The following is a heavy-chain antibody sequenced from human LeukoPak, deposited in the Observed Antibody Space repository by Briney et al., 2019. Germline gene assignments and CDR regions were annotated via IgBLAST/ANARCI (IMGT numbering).Heavy chain of an antibody. J-gene: IGHJ6*02. CDR2: IYHSGST. V-gene: IGHV4-30-2*01. CDR1: GGSISSGGYY. Sequence: PSETLSLTCTVSGGSISSGGYYWSWIRQPPGKGLEWIGYIYHSGSTYYNPSLKSRVTISVDTSKNQFSLKLSSVTAADTAVYYCARQSSTSGMDVWGQGTTVTVSS. CDR3: ARQSSTSGMDV. D-gene: IGHD2-2*01.